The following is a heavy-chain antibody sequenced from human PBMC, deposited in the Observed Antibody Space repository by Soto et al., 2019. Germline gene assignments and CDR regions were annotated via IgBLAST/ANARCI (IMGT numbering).Heavy chain of an antibody. CDR2: ISHDGTNK. V-gene: IGHV3-30*18. CDR3: AKSQVRFGYRSSFDY. Sequence: QVQLVESGGGVVQPGRSLRLSCAASGFTFSIYGIHWVRQAPGKGLEWVAIISHDGTNKYYADSVKGRFTISRDNSKNTLYLQMNSLRAEDTAVYYCAKSQVRFGYRSSFDYWGQGTLVTVSS. CDR1: GFTFSIYG. D-gene: IGHD6-6*01. J-gene: IGHJ4*02.